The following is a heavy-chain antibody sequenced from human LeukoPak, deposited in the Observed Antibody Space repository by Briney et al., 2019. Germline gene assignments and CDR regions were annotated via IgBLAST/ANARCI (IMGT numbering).Heavy chain of an antibody. CDR1: GFTFRKYY. CDR2: INSDGSST. J-gene: IGHJ4*02. V-gene: IGHV3-74*03. Sequence: GGSLRLSCAASGFTFRKYYMHWVRQAPGKGLGWVSRINSDGSSTTYADSVRGRFTVSRDNAKNTLYLQMNSLKVEDTAMYYCTRVFVGDEYSSSGYWGQGTLVTVSS. D-gene: IGHD6-13*01. CDR3: TRVFVGDEYSSSGY.